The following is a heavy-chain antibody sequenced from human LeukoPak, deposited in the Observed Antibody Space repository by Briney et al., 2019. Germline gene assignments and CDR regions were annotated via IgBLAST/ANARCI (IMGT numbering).Heavy chain of an antibody. Sequence: PSQTLSLTCTVSGGSISSGSYYWSWIRQPAGTGLEWIGRIYTSGSTNYNPSLKSRVTISVDTSKNQFSLKLSSVTAADTAVYYCARGRGGIEQWLEGTLDYWGQGTLVTVSS. CDR2: IYTSGST. CDR1: GGSISSGSYY. D-gene: IGHD6-19*01. V-gene: IGHV4-61*02. J-gene: IGHJ4*02. CDR3: ARGRGGIEQWLEGTLDY.